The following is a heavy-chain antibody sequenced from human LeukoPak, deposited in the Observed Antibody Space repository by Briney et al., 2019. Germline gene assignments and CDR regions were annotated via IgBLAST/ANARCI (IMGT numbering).Heavy chain of an antibody. Sequence: SETLSLTCTVSGGSVVSSNYHWGWIRQPPGKGLEWVGSPHYYGTTYYNPSLKSRVTISVDTSKNQFSLELTSVTAADTAVYYCARGGTTWTYYWGQGTLVTVSS. CDR1: GGSVVSSNYH. J-gene: IGHJ4*02. V-gene: IGHV4-39*07. CDR2: PHYYGTT. D-gene: IGHD1/OR15-1a*01. CDR3: ARGGTTWTYY.